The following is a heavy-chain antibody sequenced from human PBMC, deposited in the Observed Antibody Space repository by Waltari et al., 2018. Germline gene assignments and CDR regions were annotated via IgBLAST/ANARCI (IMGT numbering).Heavy chain of an antibody. CDR3: ARQEIISKGKFDP. CDR1: GGSISSGGYY. V-gene: IGHV4-31*03. J-gene: IGHJ5*02. CDR2: IYYSGST. Sequence: QVQLQESGPGLVKPSQTLSLTCTVSGGSISSGGYYWSWIRQHPGKGLEWIGYIYYSGSTYYSPSLKSRVTISVDTSKNQFSLKLSSVTAADTAVYYCARQEIISKGKFDPWGQGTLVTVSS. D-gene: IGHD3-10*01.